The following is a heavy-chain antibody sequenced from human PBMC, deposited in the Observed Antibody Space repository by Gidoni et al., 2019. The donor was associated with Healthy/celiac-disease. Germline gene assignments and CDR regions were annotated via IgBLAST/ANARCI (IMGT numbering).Heavy chain of an antibody. J-gene: IGHJ6*02. CDR1: GGSTSSSSFY. D-gene: IGHD2-2*01. Sequence: QLQLQESGPGLVKPSETLSLTCTVPGGSTSSSSFYWGLIRQPPGKGLEWIGSIYYSGRTYYNPSLKSRVTIAVDTSKNQFSLKLSSVTAADTAVYYCARRADIVVVPAAIYYYYYGMDVWGQGTTVTVSS. CDR3: ARRADIVVVPAAIYYYYYGMDV. V-gene: IGHV4-39*01. CDR2: IYYSGRT.